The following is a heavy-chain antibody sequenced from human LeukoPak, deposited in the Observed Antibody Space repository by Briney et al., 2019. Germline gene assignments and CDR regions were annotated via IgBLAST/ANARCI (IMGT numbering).Heavy chain of an antibody. Sequence: PGGSLRLSCAASGFTFSSYAMSWVRQAPGKGLEWVSAISGSGGSTYYADSVKGRFTISRDNSKSTLYLQMNSLRAEDTAVYYCAKLNVGFGELSLDAFDIWGQGTMVTVSS. J-gene: IGHJ3*02. D-gene: IGHD3-10*01. CDR1: GFTFSSYA. CDR2: ISGSGGST. V-gene: IGHV3-23*01. CDR3: AKLNVGFGELSLDAFDI.